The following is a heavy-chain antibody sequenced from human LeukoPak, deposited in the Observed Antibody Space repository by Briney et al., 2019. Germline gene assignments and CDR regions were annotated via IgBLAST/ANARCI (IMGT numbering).Heavy chain of an antibody. V-gene: IGHV3-23*01. Sequence: GGSLRLSCAASGFIFSSYAMSWVRQAPGKGLEWVSTISGSGGSTYYADSVKGRFTISRDNSKNTVYLQMNSLRAEDTAVYYCAKGKRGTSEDFNYWGQGTLVTVSS. J-gene: IGHJ4*02. D-gene: IGHD1-26*01. CDR1: GFIFSSYA. CDR2: ISGSGGST. CDR3: AKGKRGTSEDFNY.